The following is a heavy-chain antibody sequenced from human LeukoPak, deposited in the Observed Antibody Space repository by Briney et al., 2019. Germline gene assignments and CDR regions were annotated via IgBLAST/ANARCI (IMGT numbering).Heavy chain of an antibody. CDR3: ARDHYYGSGSYYSDAFDI. CDR2: IIPILGIA. V-gene: IGHV1-69*04. D-gene: IGHD3-10*01. J-gene: IGHJ3*02. Sequence: SVKVSCKASGGTFSSYAISWVRQAPGQGLEWMGRIIPILGIANYAQKFQGRVTITADKSTSTAYMELSSLRSEDTAVYYCARDHYYGSGSYYSDAFDIWGQGTMVTVSS. CDR1: GGTFSSYA.